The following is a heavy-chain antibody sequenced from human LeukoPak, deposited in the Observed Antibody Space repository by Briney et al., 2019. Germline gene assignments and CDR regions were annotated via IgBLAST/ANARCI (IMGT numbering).Heavy chain of an antibody. D-gene: IGHD1-7*01. J-gene: IGHJ6*02. V-gene: IGHV3-7*05. Sequence: PGGSLRLACAASGFTFSSYWMSWVRQAPGKGLEWVANVKQDGSEKYYVDSVKGRFTISRDNAKNSLYLQMNSLRAEDTAVYYCARETTRHYYYYYGMDVWGQGTTVTVSS. CDR2: VKQDGSEK. CDR3: ARETTRHYYYYYGMDV. CDR1: GFTFSSYW.